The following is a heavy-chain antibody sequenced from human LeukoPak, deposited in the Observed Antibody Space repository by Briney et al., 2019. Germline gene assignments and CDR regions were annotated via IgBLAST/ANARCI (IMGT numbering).Heavy chain of an antibody. J-gene: IGHJ4*02. CDR1: GGFFNKNY. CDR2: IYSSGPTTTYYSGTT. D-gene: IGHD6-13*01. Sequence: SETLSLTCTVSGGFFNKNYWTWIRQPPGKGLEWMGYIYSSGPTTTYYSGTTKYNPALKSRVTISVDTSKNQFSLKLSSVTAADTAVYYCAREIAAAGITYFDYWGQGTLVTVSS. V-gene: IGHV4-59*12. CDR3: AREIAAAGITYFDY.